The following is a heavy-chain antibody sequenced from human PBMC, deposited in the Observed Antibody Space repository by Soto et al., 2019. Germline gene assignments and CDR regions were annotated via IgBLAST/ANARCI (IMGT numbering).Heavy chain of an antibody. CDR1: GYTFTSYG. J-gene: IGHJ5*02. D-gene: IGHD2-15*01. CDR3: ARACSGGSCYSGHWFDP. Sequence: RASVKVSCKASGYTFTSYGISWVRQAPGQGLEWMGWISAYNGNTNYAQKLQGRVTMTTDTSTSTAYMELRSLRSDDTAVYYCARACSGGSCYSGHWFDPWGQGTLVTVSS. CDR2: ISAYNGNT. V-gene: IGHV1-18*04.